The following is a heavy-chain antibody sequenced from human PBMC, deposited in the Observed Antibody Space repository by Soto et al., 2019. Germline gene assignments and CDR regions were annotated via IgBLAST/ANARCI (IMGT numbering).Heavy chain of an antibody. Sequence: PGGSLRLSCAASGFTFSSYAMSWVRQAPGKGLEWVSAISGSGGSTYYADSVKGRFTISRDNSKNTLYLQMNSLRAEDTAVYYCAKREGYSSFQDPLFDYWGQGTLVTVSS. J-gene: IGHJ4*02. D-gene: IGHD6-13*01. V-gene: IGHV3-23*01. CDR3: AKREGYSSFQDPLFDY. CDR1: GFTFSSYA. CDR2: ISGSGGST.